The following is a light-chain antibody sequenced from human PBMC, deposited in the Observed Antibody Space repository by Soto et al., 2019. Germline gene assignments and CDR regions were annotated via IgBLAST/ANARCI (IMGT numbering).Light chain of an antibody. CDR1: QSVSTY. Sequence: DIQMTQSPSSLSASVGARVIITCRASQSVSTYLNWYQQKLGQAPKLLISAASNLRSGVPSRFSGSGSGTEFTLAISGLEADDFATYFCQQSCTTPPYTFGQGTRL. CDR3: QQSCTTPPYT. J-gene: IGKJ2*01. CDR2: AAS. V-gene: IGKV1-39*01.